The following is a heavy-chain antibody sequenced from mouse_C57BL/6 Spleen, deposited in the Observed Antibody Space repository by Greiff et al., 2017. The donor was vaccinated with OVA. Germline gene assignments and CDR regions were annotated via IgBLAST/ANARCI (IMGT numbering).Heavy chain of an antibody. CDR3: ARSYYYGSRYDGAY. V-gene: IGHV1-80*01. D-gene: IGHD1-1*01. CDR1: GYAFSSYW. J-gene: IGHJ3*01. CDR2: IYPGDGDT. Sequence: QVQLKESGAELVKPGASVKISCKASGYAFSSYWMNWVKQRPGKGLEWIGQIYPGDGDTNYNGKFKGKATLTAAKSSSTAYMQLSSLTSKDSAVYFCARSYYYGSRYDGAYWGQGTLVTVSA.